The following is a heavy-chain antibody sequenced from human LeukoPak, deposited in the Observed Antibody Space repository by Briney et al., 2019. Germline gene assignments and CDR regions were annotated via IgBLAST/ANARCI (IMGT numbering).Heavy chain of an antibody. CDR3: ARPYYYDSRIDP. CDR1: GGSISSGVYY. D-gene: IGHD3-22*01. V-gene: IGHV4-30-4*01. Sequence: SETLSLTCTVSGGSISSGVYYWSWIRQPPGKGLEWIAYMYYSGSTYYNPSLKSRVTMSADTSKNQLSLKLSSVTATDTAVYYCARPYYYDSRIDPWGQGILVTVSS. CDR2: MYYSGST. J-gene: IGHJ5*02.